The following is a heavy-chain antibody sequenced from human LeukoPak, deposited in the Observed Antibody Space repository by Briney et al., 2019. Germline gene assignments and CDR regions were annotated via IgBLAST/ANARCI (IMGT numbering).Heavy chain of an antibody. Sequence: ASVKVSCKASGYTFTSYAMNWVRQAPGQGLEWMGWINTNTGNPTYAQGFTGRFVFSLDTPVSTAYLQISSLKAEDTAVYYCARDGVDIVVVPALDYWGQGTLVTVSS. CDR2: INTNTGNP. CDR3: ARDGVDIVVVPALDY. J-gene: IGHJ4*02. D-gene: IGHD2-2*01. CDR1: GYTFTSYA. V-gene: IGHV7-4-1*02.